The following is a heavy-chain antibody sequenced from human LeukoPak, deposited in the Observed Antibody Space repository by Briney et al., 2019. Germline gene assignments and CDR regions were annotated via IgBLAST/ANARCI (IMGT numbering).Heavy chain of an antibody. CDR3: ARANFLYCSSSTCLFDY. D-gene: IGHD2-2*01. V-gene: IGHV1-2*02. J-gene: IGHJ4*02. CDR1: GYTFTDYY. Sequence: ASVKVSCKASGYTFTDYYMHWVRQAPGQGFEWMGWINHNDGDTNYAQRFQGRVTMTRETSISTAHMEVSRLRSDDTAVYYCARANFLYCSSSTCLFDYWGQGTLVTVSS. CDR2: INHNDGDT.